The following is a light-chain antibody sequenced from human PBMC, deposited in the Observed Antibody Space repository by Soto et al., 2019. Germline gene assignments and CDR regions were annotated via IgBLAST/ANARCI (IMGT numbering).Light chain of an antibody. CDR2: ATS. J-gene: IGKJ4*01. CDR1: QGIAPY. Sequence: DVQMTQSPSSLSAFVGDRVTITCRASQGIAPYLAWFQQKPGKAPKLLIYATSTLQSGVPSRFSGSGSGTDFTLTINILQPEDVGTYYCQKYNSAPLTFGGGTKVEIK. CDR3: QKYNSAPLT. V-gene: IGKV1-27*01.